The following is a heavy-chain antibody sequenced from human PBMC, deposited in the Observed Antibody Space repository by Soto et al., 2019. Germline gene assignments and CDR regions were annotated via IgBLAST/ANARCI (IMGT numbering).Heavy chain of an antibody. CDR2: IIPIFGTA. CDR1: GGTFSRYA. J-gene: IGHJ6*02. V-gene: IGHV1-69*06. CDR3: ARDLGLYCSSTSCYYGMDV. D-gene: IGHD2-2*01. Sequence: SVKVSCKASGGTFSRYAISWVRQAPGQGLEWMGGIIPIFGTANYAQKFQGRVTITADKSTSTAYMELSSLRSEDTAVYYCARDLGLYCSSTSCYYGMDVWGQGTTVTSP.